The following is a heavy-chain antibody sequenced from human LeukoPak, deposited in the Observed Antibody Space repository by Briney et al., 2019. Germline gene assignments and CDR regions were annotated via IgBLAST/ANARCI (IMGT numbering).Heavy chain of an antibody. CDR3: TTSWPKVREGDQ. D-gene: IGHD3-10*01. Sequence: GGSLRLSCAASGFTFSHYAMRWVRQAPGRGLEWLSEISGGGEDTYHADSVKGRFTISGDNSKNTLYLQMNSLRVEDTAVYYCTTSWPKVREGDQWGQGTLVTVS. CDR2: ISGGGEDT. CDR1: GFTFSHYA. V-gene: IGHV3-23*01. J-gene: IGHJ4*02.